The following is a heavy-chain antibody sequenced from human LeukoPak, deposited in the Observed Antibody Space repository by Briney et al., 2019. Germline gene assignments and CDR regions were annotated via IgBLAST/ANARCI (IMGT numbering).Heavy chain of an antibody. D-gene: IGHD6-13*01. CDR1: GFTFDDYA. CDR2: VSWNSGSI. CDR3: AKDTYSSSWYNYYGMDV. Sequence: GGSLRLSCAASGFTFDDYAMHWVRQAPGKGLEWVSGVSWNSGSIGYADSVKGRFTISRDNAKNSLYLQMNSLRAEDTALYYCAKDTYSSSWYNYYGMDVWGQGTTVTVSS. J-gene: IGHJ6*02. V-gene: IGHV3-9*01.